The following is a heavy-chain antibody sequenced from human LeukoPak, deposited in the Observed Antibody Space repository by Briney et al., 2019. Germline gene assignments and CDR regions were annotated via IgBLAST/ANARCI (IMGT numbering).Heavy chain of an antibody. CDR3: ARAPRRDYYDSSGYPDASDI. CDR1: GFTFSSYG. CDR2: IWYDGSNK. D-gene: IGHD3-22*01. J-gene: IGHJ3*02. Sequence: GGSLRLSCAASGFTFSSYGMHWVRQAPGKGLEWVAVIWYDGSNKYYADSVKGRFTISRDNSKNTLYLQMNSLRAEDTAVYYCARAPRRDYYDSSGYPDASDIWGQGTMVTVSS. V-gene: IGHV3-33*01.